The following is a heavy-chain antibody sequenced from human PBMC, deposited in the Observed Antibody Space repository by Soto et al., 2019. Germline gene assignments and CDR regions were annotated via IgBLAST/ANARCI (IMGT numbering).Heavy chain of an antibody. CDR1: GGLFSSYP. J-gene: IGHJ4*02. D-gene: IGHD3-22*01. CDR3: ARGGSGYTWFNEL. Sequence: SVKVSCKASGGLFSSYPISWVRQVPGQGLEWMGGIIPVFQTAYYTQRFQGRVTITADESTNTAYMELSSLRSEDTAIYYCARGGSGYTWFNELWGQGTLVTVSS. V-gene: IGHV1-69*13. CDR2: IIPVFQTA.